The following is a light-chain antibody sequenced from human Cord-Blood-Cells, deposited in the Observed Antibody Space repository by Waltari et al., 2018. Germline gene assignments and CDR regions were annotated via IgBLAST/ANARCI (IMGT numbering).Light chain of an antibody. CDR1: SRDVGGYNY. CDR3: SSYTSSSTLYV. J-gene: IGLJ1*01. CDR2: EVS. Sequence: QSALTQPASVSGSPGQSITISCTGTSRDVGGYNYVSWYQQQPGKAPKLMIYEVSNRPSGVSNRFSGSKSGNTASLTISGLQAEDEADYYCSSYTSSSTLYVFGTGTKVTVL. V-gene: IGLV2-14*01.